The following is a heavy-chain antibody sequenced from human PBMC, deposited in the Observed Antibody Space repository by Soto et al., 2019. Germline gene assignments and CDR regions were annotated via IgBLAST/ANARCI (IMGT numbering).Heavy chain of an antibody. D-gene: IGHD6-6*01. CDR1: GYIFTNFY. CDR3: TRGLASGDD. V-gene: IGHV1-46*03. J-gene: IGHJ4*02. CDR2: INPNGGST. Sequence: QVQLVQPGAEVKKPGASVKFSCKASGYIFTNFYIHWVRQAPGQGLEWIEIINPNGGSTNYAQNFQGRVTMTRDTSTSTVYMDLRRLRSEDTAVYYCTRGLASGDDWGQGTLITVSS.